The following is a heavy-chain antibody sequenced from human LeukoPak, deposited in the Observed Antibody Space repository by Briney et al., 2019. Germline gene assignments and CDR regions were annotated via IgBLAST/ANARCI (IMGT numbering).Heavy chain of an antibody. J-gene: IGHJ6*03. CDR2: IKQDGSEK. CDR3: ARVGRVNRPGSSWYFGYYYYMDV. Sequence: GGSLRLSCAASGFTFSSYWMSWVRQAPGKGLEWVANIKQDGSEKYYVDSVKGRFTISRDNAKNSLYLQMNSLRAEDTAVYYCARVGRVNRPGSSWYFGYYYYMDVWGKGTTVTISS. V-gene: IGHV3-7*01. D-gene: IGHD6-13*01. CDR1: GFTFSSYW.